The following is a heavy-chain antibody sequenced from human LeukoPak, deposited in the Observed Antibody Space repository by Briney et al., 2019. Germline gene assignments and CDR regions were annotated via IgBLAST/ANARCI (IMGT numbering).Heavy chain of an antibody. V-gene: IGHV4-30-2*01. D-gene: IGHD6-19*01. Sequence: PSQTLSLTCGVSGASVSSIGYSWSWIRQPPGRGLEWIGFIYQSGSASYNPSLQSRVTISIDKSKNQFSLNLSSVTAADTATYFCARETMLAGFASGLGFNYWGQGILVIVSS. CDR1: GASVSSIGYS. CDR3: ARETMLAGFASGLGFNY. J-gene: IGHJ4*02. CDR2: IYQSGSA.